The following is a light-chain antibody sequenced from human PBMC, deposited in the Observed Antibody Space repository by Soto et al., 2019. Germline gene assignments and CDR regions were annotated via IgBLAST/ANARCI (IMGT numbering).Light chain of an antibody. CDR1: YDIKWN. CDR3: QEYENVPLT. CDR2: DSS. V-gene: IGKV1-33*01. J-gene: IGKJ4*01. Sequence: IQMTVSPSSLSASVGDRVTITCQASYDIKWNLNWYQQKPGKDPQLLIYDSSNVETGVASRFSGSGSGTDFTFSITNLQAEDIAICYCQEYENVPLTFGGGTTLEIK.